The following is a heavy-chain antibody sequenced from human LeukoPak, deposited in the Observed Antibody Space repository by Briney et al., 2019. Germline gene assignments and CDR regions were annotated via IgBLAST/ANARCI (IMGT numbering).Heavy chain of an antibody. V-gene: IGHV4-39*07. J-gene: IGHJ4*02. D-gene: IGHD1-26*01. CDR1: GGSISSSSYY. Sequence: SETLSLTCTVSGGSISSSSYYWGWIRQPPGKGLEWIGNIYHTGYAYYNESLKSRVTISVDTSANQFSLKLTSVTAADTAVYYCARQRAVGGALIYWGQGALVTVSS. CDR2: IYHTGYA. CDR3: ARQRAVGGALIY.